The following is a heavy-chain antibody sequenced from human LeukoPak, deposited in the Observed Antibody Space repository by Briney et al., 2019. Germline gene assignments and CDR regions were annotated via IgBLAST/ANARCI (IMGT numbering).Heavy chain of an antibody. D-gene: IGHD3-3*01. V-gene: IGHV4-4*07. CDR3: ARARRGITIFGVAPRAFDI. Sequence: SETLSLTCTVSGGSISSYYWSWLRQPAGKGLEWIGRIYTSGSTNYNPSLKSRVTMSVVTSKNQFSLKLSSVTAADTAVYYCARARRGITIFGVAPRAFDIWGRGTMVTVPS. J-gene: IGHJ3*02. CDR2: IYTSGST. CDR1: GGSISSYY.